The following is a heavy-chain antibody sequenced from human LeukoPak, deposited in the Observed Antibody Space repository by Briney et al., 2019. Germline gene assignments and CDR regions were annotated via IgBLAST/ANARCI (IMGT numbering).Heavy chain of an antibody. Sequence: SETLSLTCTVSGGSISSYYWNWIRQPPGKGLEWIGYIYYSGSTNYNPSLKSRVTISLDTSKNQFSLKLNSVTAADTAVYYCARDFCSSTSCFYDPWGQGTLVTVSS. D-gene: IGHD2-2*01. CDR1: GGSISSYY. V-gene: IGHV4-59*01. J-gene: IGHJ5*02. CDR2: IYYSGST. CDR3: ARDFCSSTSCFYDP.